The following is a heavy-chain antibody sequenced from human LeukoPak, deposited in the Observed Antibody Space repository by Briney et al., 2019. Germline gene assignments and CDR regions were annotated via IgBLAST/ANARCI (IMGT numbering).Heavy chain of an antibody. CDR2: ISDSGST. V-gene: IGHV4-30-4*08. Sequence: PSETLSLTCTVPGGSISAGDYSWNWIRQPPEKGLEWIGSISDSGSTSYNPSLRSRITISVDTSKNQFSLKLNSVTAADTAVYYCARDRSYNAPNFDYWGQGTLVTVSS. CDR3: ARDRSYNAPNFDY. D-gene: IGHD3-10*01. J-gene: IGHJ4*02. CDR1: GGSISAGDYS.